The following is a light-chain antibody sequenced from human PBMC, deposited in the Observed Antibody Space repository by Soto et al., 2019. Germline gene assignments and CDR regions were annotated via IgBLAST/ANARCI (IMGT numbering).Light chain of an antibody. J-gene: IGKJ4*01. CDR1: QGISRY. CDR3: QQLNTYPVT. CDR2: AAS. V-gene: IGKV1-9*01. Sequence: IQLTQSPSSLSASVGDSVTITCRASQGISRYLSWYQQKPGRAPKLLISAASTLQSGVPARFSGSGSGTDFTLSINSMQTEDFANYYCQQLNTYPVTFGGGTKVDIK.